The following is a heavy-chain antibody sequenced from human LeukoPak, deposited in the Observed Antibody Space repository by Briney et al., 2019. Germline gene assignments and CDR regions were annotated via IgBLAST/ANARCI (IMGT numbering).Heavy chain of an antibody. CDR1: GFTFSNFA. Sequence: GRSLRLSCAASGFTFSNFAMHCVRQAPGKGLEWVAVITYDGSNKYYADSVKGRFTISRDNPKNTLYLQMNSLRAEDTAVYYCARDNSGYPFDAFDSWGQGTMVTVSS. J-gene: IGHJ3*02. V-gene: IGHV3-30-3*01. D-gene: IGHD3-22*01. CDR2: ITYDGSNK. CDR3: ARDNSGYPFDAFDS.